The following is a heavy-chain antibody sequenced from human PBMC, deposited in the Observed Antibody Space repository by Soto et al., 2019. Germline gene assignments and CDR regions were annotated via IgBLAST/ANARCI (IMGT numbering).Heavy chain of an antibody. V-gene: IGHV5-10-1*01. Sequence: GESLNISCKGSVYSFTSYWISGVRQRPGKGLEWMGRIDPSDSYTNYSPSFQGHVTISADKSISTAYLQWSSLKASDTAMYYCARRKYSSSYGMDVWGQGTTVTVSS. CDR2: IDPSDSYT. J-gene: IGHJ6*02. CDR1: VYSFTSYW. CDR3: ARRKYSSSYGMDV. D-gene: IGHD6-6*01.